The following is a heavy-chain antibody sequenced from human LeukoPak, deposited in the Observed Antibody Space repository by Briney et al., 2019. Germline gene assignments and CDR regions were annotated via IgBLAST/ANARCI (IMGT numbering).Heavy chain of an antibody. CDR3: ARAEDIVATIFDY. CDR1: GGSISSYY. V-gene: IGHV4-59*01. Sequence: PSETLSLTCTASGGSISSYYWSWIRQPPGKGLEWIGYIYYSGSTNYNPSLKSRVTISVDTSKNQFSLKLSSVTAADTAVYYCARAEDIVATIFDYWGQGTLVTVSS. D-gene: IGHD5-12*01. J-gene: IGHJ4*02. CDR2: IYYSGST.